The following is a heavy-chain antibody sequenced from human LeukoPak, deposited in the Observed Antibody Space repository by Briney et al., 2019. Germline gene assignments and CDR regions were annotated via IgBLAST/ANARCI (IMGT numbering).Heavy chain of an antibody. V-gene: IGHV5-51*01. J-gene: IGHJ4*02. CDR2: IYPGDSDT. CDR3: SRYMAAAGLDNRGETFDS. D-gene: IGHD6-25*01. Sequence: GESLKISCKGSGYSFTNYWIGWVRQMPGKGLEWMGIIYPGDSDTRYSPSFQGQVTTSADKSITTAYLQWSSLKASDTAIYYFSRYMAAAGLDNRGETFDSWGEGTLVSVSS. CDR1: GYSFTNYW.